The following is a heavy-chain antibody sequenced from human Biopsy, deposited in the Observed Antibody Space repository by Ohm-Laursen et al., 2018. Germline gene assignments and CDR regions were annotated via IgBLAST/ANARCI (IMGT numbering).Heavy chain of an antibody. Sequence: TLSLTWAVYGGTYSGYCWSWIRQPPGKGLEWIGEVHHDGRANYNPSLKSRVTISGDMSKKQFSLKLSGVTAADTAVYYCARFIVPSLHCSNGVCPIRWFDPWGQGTLVTVFS. CDR3: ARFIVPSLHCSNGVCPIRWFDP. V-gene: IGHV4-34*01. CDR2: VHHDGRA. CDR1: GGTYSGYC. D-gene: IGHD2-2*01. J-gene: IGHJ5*02.